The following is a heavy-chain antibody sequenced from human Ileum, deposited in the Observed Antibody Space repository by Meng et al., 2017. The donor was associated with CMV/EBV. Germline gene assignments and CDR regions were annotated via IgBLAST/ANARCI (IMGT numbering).Heavy chain of an antibody. Sequence: QVQLVESGGGLVKPGGSXXXXCAASGFTFSINYMSWIRQAPGKGLEWVSYISGSSQTNYADSVKGRFTISRDSAKNSLYLQMNSLRVEDTAVYYCARDRGENYDSSGYYDSWGQGTLVTVSS. J-gene: IGHJ4*02. D-gene: IGHD3-22*01. CDR3: ARDRGENYDSSGYYDS. CDR1: GFTFSINY. V-gene: IGHV3-11*06. CDR2: ISGSSQT.